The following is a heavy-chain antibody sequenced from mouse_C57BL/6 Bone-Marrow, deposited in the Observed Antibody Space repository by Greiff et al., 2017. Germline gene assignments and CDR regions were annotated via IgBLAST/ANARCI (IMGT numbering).Heavy chain of an antibody. CDR2: IDPSDSYT. CDR3: ARRGTTR. V-gene: IGHV1-50*01. J-gene: IGHJ2*01. D-gene: IGHD2-1*01. CDR1: GYTFTSYW. Sequence: QVQLQQPGAELVKPGASVKLSCKASGYTFTSYWMQWVKQRPGQGLEWIGEIDPSDSYTNYNQKFKGKATLTVDTSSSTAYMQLSSLTSEDSAVYYCARRGTTRWGQGTTLTVSS.